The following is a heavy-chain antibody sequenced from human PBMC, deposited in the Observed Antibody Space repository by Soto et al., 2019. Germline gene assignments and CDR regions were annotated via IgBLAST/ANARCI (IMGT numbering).Heavy chain of an antibody. J-gene: IGHJ4*02. V-gene: IGHV3-9*01. Sequence: HPGGSLRLSCAASGFTFDDYAMHWVRQAPGKGLEWVSGISWNSGSIGYADSVKGRFTISRDNAKNSLYLQMNSLRAEDTALYYCAKDSLGYSYGRSWLVFDYWGQGTLVTVSS. CDR3: AKDSLGYSYGRSWLVFDY. CDR2: ISWNSGSI. CDR1: GFTFDDYA. D-gene: IGHD5-18*01.